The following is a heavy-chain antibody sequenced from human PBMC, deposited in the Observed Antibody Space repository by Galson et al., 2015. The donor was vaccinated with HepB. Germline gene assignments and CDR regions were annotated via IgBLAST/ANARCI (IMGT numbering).Heavy chain of an antibody. V-gene: IGHV6-1*01. J-gene: IGHJ4*02. D-gene: IGHD1-26*01. Sequence: CAISGDSVSSNSAAWNWIRQSPSRGLEWLGRTFYKSKWYNDYAVSVKSRISINPDTSKNQFSVQLSSVTPEDTAIYYCARSPHRSDSAFHDYWGQGTLVTVSS. CDR1: GDSVSSNSAA. CDR3: ARSPHRSDSAFHDY. CDR2: TFYKSKWYN.